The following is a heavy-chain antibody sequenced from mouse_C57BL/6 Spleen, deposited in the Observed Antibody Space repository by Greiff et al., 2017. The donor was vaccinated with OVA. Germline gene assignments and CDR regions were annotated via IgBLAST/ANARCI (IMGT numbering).Heavy chain of an antibody. CDR1: GYTFTSYW. CDR2: IDPSDSYT. Sequence: QVQLQQPGAELVMPGASVKLSCKASGYTFTSYWMHWVKQRPGQGLEWIGEIDPSDSYTNYNQKFKGKSTLTVDKSSSTAYMQLSRLTSEDSAVYYCARRDDYDYYYAMDYWGQGTSVTVSS. D-gene: IGHD2-4*01. CDR3: ARRDDYDYYYAMDY. V-gene: IGHV1-69*01. J-gene: IGHJ4*01.